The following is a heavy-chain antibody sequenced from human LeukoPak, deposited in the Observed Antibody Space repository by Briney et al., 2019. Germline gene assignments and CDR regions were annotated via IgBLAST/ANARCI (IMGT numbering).Heavy chain of an antibody. D-gene: IGHD3-9*01. Sequence: ASVKVSCKASGYTFTSYGISWVRQAPGQGLEWMGWISAYNGNTNYAQKLQGRVTMTTDTSTSTAYMELRSLRSDDTAVYYCARDETYYDILTGYRPGSDAFDIWGQGTMVTVSS. V-gene: IGHV1-18*01. J-gene: IGHJ3*02. CDR3: ARDETYYDILTGYRPGSDAFDI. CDR2: ISAYNGNT. CDR1: GYTFTSYG.